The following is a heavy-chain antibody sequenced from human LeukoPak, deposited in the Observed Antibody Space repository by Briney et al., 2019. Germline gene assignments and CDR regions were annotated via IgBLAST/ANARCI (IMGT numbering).Heavy chain of an antibody. V-gene: IGHV1-46*01. CDR2: INPRGGSA. D-gene: IGHD4-17*01. CDR1: GYTFTSYY. Sequence: AASVKVSCKASGYTFTSYYMHWVRQAPGQGLEWMGIINPRGGSASSAQKFQGRVTLTRDTSTSTVYMELNSLRSEDTAVYYCARETGSAVGSTDFDYWGQGTLVTVSS. J-gene: IGHJ4*02. CDR3: ARETGSAVGSTDFDY.